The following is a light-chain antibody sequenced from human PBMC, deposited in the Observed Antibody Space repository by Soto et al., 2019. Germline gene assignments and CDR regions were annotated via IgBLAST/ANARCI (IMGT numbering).Light chain of an antibody. Sequence: DIQMTQSPSSLSASVGDRVTITCRASQSISSYLYWYQQKPGKAPKLLIYAASSLQSRVPSRFSGSGSGTDFTLTISSLQPEDFATYYCQQSYSTPPYTFGQGTKLEIK. CDR2: AAS. CDR3: QQSYSTPPYT. V-gene: IGKV1-39*01. J-gene: IGKJ2*01. CDR1: QSISSY.